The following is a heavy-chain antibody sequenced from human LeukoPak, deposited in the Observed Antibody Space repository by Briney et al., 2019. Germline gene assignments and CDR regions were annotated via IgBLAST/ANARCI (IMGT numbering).Heavy chain of an antibody. CDR3: AKARTANDYGAGSFYKGFDS. D-gene: IGHD3-10*01. CDR2: VSASGFT. Sequence: GGSLRLSCAASGFIFSTYWMSWVRQAPGKGLEWVSVVSASGFTSYADSVKGRFTISRDKSKNTVYLDMDTLRAEDTALYYCAKARTANDYGAGSFYKGFDSWGQGTLVTVSS. CDR1: GFIFSTYW. J-gene: IGHJ4*02. V-gene: IGHV3-23*01.